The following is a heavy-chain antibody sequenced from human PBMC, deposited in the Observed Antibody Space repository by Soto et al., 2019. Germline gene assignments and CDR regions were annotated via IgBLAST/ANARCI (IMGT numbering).Heavy chain of an antibody. J-gene: IGHJ4*02. Sequence: EVQLVESGGGLVKPGGSLRLSCAASGFTFSNAWMSWVRQAPGKGLEWVGRIKSKTDGGTTDYAAPVKGRFTISRDDTKNTLYLQMNSLKTEDTAVYCCTTGRYFDWFLDYWGQGTLVTVSS. CDR2: IKSKTDGGTT. CDR1: GFTFSNAW. CDR3: TTGRYFDWFLDY. V-gene: IGHV3-15*01. D-gene: IGHD3-9*01.